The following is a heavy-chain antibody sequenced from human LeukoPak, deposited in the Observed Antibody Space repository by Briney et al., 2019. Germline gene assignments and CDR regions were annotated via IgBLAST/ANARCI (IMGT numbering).Heavy chain of an antibody. D-gene: IGHD4-17*01. CDR3: ARDHPDYGNDY. V-gene: IGHV1-69*13. J-gene: IGHJ4*02. CDR2: IIPIFGTA. Sequence: WASVTVSFKASGGTFSSYAISWVRQAPGQGLEWMGGIIPIFGTANYAQEFQGRVTITADESTSTAYMELSSLRSEDTAVYYCARDHPDYGNDYWGQGTLVTVSS. CDR1: GGTFSSYA.